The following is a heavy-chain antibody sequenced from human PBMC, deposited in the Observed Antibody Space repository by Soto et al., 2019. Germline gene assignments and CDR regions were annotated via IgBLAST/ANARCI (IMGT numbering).Heavy chain of an antibody. CDR2: ISYSGST. J-gene: IGHJ5*02. Sequence: SETLSLTCTVSGGSISGYYWSWIRQPPGKGLEWIGYISYSGSTNYNPSLKSRVTISVDTSKNQFSLKLSSVTAADTAVYYCARGGASSKWLDLWGQGTLVTVSS. D-gene: IGHD3-10*01. V-gene: IGHV4-59*01. CDR1: GGSISGYY. CDR3: ARGGASSKWLDL.